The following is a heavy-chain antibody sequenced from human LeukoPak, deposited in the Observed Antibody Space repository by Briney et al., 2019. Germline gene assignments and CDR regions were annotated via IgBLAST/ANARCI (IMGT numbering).Heavy chain of an antibody. J-gene: IGHJ4*02. D-gene: IGHD1-26*01. CDR3: ARDEVGATTGDSHFEY. Sequence: PGGSLRLSCAASGFSFSSYGMHWVRQAPGKGLEWVALIWNDGSNKYYADSVKGRFTISRDNSKNTLYLQMNSLRADDTAMYYCARDEVGATTGDSHFEYWGQGTLVTVSS. CDR1: GFSFSSYG. CDR2: IWNDGSNK. V-gene: IGHV3-33*01.